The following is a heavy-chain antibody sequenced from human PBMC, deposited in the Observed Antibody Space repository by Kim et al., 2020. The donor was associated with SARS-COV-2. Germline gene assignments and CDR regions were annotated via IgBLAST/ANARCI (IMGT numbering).Heavy chain of an antibody. Sequence: HPSLQSRVTIYVDTSKNQFSLKLSSVTAADTAVYYWARRGIAAAGTLDYWGQGTVVTVAS. V-gene: IGHV4-39*01. J-gene: IGHJ4*02. D-gene: IGHD6-13*01. CDR3: ARRGIAAAGTLDY.